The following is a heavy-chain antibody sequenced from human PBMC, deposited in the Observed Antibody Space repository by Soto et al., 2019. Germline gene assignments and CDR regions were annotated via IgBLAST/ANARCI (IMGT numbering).Heavy chain of an antibody. CDR2: IRWNSGSI. Sequence: EVQLVESGGGLVQPGRSLRLSCAASGFTFDDYAMHWVRQAPGKGLEWVSGIRWNSGSIGYADSVKGRFTISRDNAKNSLYLQMNSLRAEDTALYYCAKASQVFWSGYYPLVDYWGQGTLVTVSS. CDR1: GFTFDDYA. J-gene: IGHJ4*02. D-gene: IGHD3-3*01. V-gene: IGHV3-9*01. CDR3: AKASQVFWSGYYPLVDY.